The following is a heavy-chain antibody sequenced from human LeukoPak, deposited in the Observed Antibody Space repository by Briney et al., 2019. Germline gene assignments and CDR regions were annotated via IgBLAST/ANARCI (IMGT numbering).Heavy chain of an antibody. J-gene: IGHJ3*02. CDR3: ARYGVGRGWYYAFDI. CDR1: GFTVSSNY. V-gene: IGHV3-53*04. Sequence: GGSLRLSCAASGFTVSSNYMSWVRQAPGKGLEWVSIIYSGGGTYYADSVKGRFTISRHNSKNTLYLQMNSLRAEDTAMYYCARYGVGRGWYYAFDIWGQGTMVTVSS. D-gene: IGHD6-19*01. CDR2: IYSGGGT.